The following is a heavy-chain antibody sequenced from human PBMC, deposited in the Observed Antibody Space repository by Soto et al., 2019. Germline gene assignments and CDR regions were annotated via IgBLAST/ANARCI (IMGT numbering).Heavy chain of an antibody. Sequence: QVELQESGPGLVKPSETLSLTCSVSGAAMTSYYWSWIRQPPGKALECIGYIYGSGSTNYNASLESRVTMSVDTSKKRFSLKLSSVSAADTAVYYCARVNVNSARYHFYYMDVWGKGTSVTVSS. D-gene: IGHD1-1*01. CDR2: IYGSGST. J-gene: IGHJ6*03. CDR1: GAAMTSYY. V-gene: IGHV4-59*01. CDR3: ARVNVNSARYHFYYMDV.